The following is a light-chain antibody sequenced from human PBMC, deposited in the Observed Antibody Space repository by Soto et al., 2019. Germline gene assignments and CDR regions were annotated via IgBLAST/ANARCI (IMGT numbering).Light chain of an antibody. J-gene: IGKJ5*01. CDR2: GGS. V-gene: IGKV3-11*01. CDR3: QQRSNWPIIT. Sequence: EIVLTQSPATLSLSPGERATLSCRASQSVSSNHLAWYQQKPGQAPRLLIYGGSSRATGIPARFSGSGSGTDFTLTISSLEPEDFAVYYCQQRSNWPIITFGQGTRLEIK. CDR1: QSVSSN.